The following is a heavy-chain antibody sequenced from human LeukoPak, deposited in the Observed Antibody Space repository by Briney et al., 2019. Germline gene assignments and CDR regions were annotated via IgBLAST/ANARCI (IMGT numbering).Heavy chain of an antibody. CDR2: ISYDESNK. D-gene: IGHD6-19*01. CDR1: GFTFTSYA. V-gene: IGHV3-30-3*01. Sequence: GGSLRLSCAASGFTFTSYAMHWVRQAPGKGLEWVAVISYDESNKYYADSVKGRFTISRDNSKNTLYLQMNSLRAEDTAVYYCARDIAVTATGYYYDMDVWGQGTTVTASS. CDR3: ARDIAVTATGYYYDMDV. J-gene: IGHJ6*02.